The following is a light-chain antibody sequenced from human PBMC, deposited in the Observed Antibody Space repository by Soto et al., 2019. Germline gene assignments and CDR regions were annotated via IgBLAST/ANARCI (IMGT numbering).Light chain of an antibody. J-gene: IGKJ1*01. CDR1: QSVTGTN. CDR2: DAV. V-gene: IGKV3-20*01. Sequence: EIVLTQSPGTLSLSPGEGATLSCRASQSVTGTNLAWYQQRAGQAPRLLIYDAVRRATGIPDRFSGSGSGTDFTLTISCLQSEDFATYYCQQYYSYPGTFGQGTKVEIK. CDR3: QQYYSYPGT.